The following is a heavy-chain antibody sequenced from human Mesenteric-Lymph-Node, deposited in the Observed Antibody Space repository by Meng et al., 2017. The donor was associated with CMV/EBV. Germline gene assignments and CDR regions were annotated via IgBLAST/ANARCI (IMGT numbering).Heavy chain of an antibody. V-gene: IGHV3-30*02. J-gene: IGHJ4*02. Sequence: GESLKISCAASGFTFSRYAMHWVRQAPGKGLEWVAFIRNDGSIQYYTDSVKGRFTISRDNSKNTLYLQMNSLRAEDTAVYYCARDEPSRWGQGTLVTVSS. CDR3: ARDEPSR. CDR2: IRNDGSIQ. CDR1: GFTFSRYA. D-gene: IGHD1-14*01.